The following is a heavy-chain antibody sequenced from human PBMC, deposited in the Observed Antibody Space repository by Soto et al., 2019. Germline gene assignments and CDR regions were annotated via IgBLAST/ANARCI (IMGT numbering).Heavy chain of an antibody. J-gene: IGHJ5*01. CDR1: GVPFSSHT. D-gene: IGHD2-15*01. CDR3: TRDAATIKFDY. V-gene: IGHV3-48*01. CDR2: ISGSSTTI. Sequence: GGSLRLSCASSGVPFSSHTVHWVRQAPGKGLEWVSYISGSSTTIYYADSVKGRFTISRDNAKNSLYLQMNSLRAEDTAVYFCTRDAATIKFDYWGHGTLVTVSS.